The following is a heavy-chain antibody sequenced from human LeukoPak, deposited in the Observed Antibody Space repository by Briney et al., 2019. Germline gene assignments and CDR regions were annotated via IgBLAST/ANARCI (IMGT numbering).Heavy chain of an antibody. CDR2: ISGSAGDT. D-gene: IGHD2-15*01. V-gene: IGHV3-23*01. Sequence: GGSLRLSCAASGFTFSSYCMSWVRQAPGKGLEWVSGISGSAGDTFYADSVKGRFTISRDNSKNTLYLQMNSLRVEDTAVYHCVGCSGGTCTGNWLDPWGQGTLVTVSS. CDR1: GFTFSSYC. J-gene: IGHJ5*02. CDR3: VGCSGGTCTGNWLDP.